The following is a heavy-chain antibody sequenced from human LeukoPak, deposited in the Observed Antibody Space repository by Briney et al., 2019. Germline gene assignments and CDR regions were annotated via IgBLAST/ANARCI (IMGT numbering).Heavy chain of an antibody. J-gene: IGHJ4*02. V-gene: IGHV3-53*01. CDR2: IFSGGSP. Sequence: GGSLRLSCAASGFTVSSNYMTWGSPAPGEGLEWVSVIFSGGSPIYADSVKGRFTNSRDNSKNTLYLQMNSLSAEDTAVYYCARDDRGHGGSDFDYWGQGTLVTVSS. CDR1: GFTVSSNY. CDR3: ARDDRGHGGSDFDY. D-gene: IGHD1-14*01.